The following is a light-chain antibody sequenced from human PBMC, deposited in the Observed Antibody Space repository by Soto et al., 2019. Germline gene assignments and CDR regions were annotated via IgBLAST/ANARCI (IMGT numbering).Light chain of an antibody. CDR1: QSVRSS. V-gene: IGKV3-20*01. CDR2: GAS. J-gene: IGKJ1*01. Sequence: EIVMTQSLATLSVSPGERATLSCRASQSVRSSVAWYQQKPGQAPRLLIYGASSRATGIPDRFSGSGSGTDFTLTISRLEPEDFAVYYCQQYGSSLWTFGQGTKVDI. CDR3: QQYGSSLWT.